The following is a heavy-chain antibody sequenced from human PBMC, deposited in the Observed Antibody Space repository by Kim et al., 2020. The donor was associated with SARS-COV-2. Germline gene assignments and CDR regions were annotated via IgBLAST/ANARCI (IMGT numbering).Heavy chain of an antibody. Sequence: SGKGRFTISRDNAKNSLYLQMNSLGAEDTALYYCATAYSSSWYSYFQHWGQGTLVTVSS. J-gene: IGHJ1*01. D-gene: IGHD6-13*01. CDR3: ATAYSSSWYSYFQH. V-gene: IGHV3-20*03.